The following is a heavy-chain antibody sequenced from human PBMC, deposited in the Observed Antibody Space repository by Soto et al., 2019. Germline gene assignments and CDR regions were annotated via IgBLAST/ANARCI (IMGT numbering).Heavy chain of an antibody. J-gene: IGHJ4*02. CDR2: INHSGST. V-gene: IGHV4-34*01. CDR1: GGSFSGYY. CDR3: ARSYGGNPYYFDY. D-gene: IGHD2-15*01. Sequence: QVQLQQWGAGLLKPSETLSLTCAVYGGSFSGYYWRWIRQPPGKGLEWIGEINHSGSTNYNPSLKSRVTRSVDTSKDQFSLKLSSVTAADTAVYYCARSYGGNPYYFDYWGEGTLVTVSS.